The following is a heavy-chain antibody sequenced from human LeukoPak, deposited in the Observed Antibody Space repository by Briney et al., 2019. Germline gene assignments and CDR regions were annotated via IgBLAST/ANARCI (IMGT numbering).Heavy chain of an antibody. CDR2: ISSSGSTI. D-gene: IGHD4-17*01. CDR3: AREKRGYDPWDLTTVPTYYFDY. J-gene: IGHJ4*02. Sequence: PGGSLRLSCAASGFTFSDYYMSWIRQAPGKGLEWVSYISSSGSTIYYADSVKGRFTISRDNAKNSLYLQMNSLRAEDTAVYYCAREKRGYDPWDLTTVPTYYFDYWGQGTLVTVSS. CDR1: GFTFSDYY. V-gene: IGHV3-11*04.